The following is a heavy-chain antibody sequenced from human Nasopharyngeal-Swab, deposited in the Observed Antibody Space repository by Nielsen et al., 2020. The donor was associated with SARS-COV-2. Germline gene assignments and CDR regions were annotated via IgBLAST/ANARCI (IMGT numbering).Heavy chain of an antibody. D-gene: IGHD2-21*02. CDR2: VSNNDGSLT. V-gene: IGHV3-23*01. J-gene: IGHJ3*01. CDR3: AKDDFCPACAFDV. CDR1: GFDFWKYA. Sequence: GESLKISCAASGFDFWKYAMSWVRQAPGKGVELVSTVSNNDGSLTFYADSVKGRFTISRDTSKNTVSLQMNSLRAEDTAVYYCAKDDFCPACAFDVWGQGTIVTVSS.